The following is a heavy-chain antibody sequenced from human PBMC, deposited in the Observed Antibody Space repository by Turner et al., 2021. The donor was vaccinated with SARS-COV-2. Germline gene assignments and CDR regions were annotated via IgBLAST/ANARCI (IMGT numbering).Heavy chain of an antibody. J-gene: IGHJ3*02. D-gene: IGHD5-12*01. CDR2: ISSSGKNV. Sequence: EVQVVESGGGLVKPGGSLRRSCAASGCAFNIYSMNWVRQAPGKGLEWVSAISSSGKNVYYADSVKGRFTISRDNAKSSLYLQMNSLRVEDTALYYCAKVRVDVSKRSDAFDIWGQGTMVTVSS. V-gene: IGHV3-21*01. CDR1: GCAFNIYS. CDR3: AKVRVDVSKRSDAFDI.